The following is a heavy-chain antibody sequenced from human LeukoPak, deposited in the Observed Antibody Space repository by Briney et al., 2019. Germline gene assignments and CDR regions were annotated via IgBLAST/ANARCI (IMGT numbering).Heavy chain of an antibody. CDR1: GYSIRHDYY. Sequence: SETLSLTCTASGYSIRHDYYWGWIRQSPGKGLEWIGSIYHSGSTYYNASLKSRVTISVDTSKNQFSLKLSSVTAADTAVYYCARTNYDYYFDYWGQGTLVTVSS. CDR2: IYHSGST. J-gene: IGHJ4*02. V-gene: IGHV4-38-2*02. CDR3: ARTNYDYYFDY. D-gene: IGHD3-16*01.